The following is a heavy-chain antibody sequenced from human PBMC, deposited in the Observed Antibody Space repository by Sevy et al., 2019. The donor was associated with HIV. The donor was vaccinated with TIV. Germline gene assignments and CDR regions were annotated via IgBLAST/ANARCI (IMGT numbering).Heavy chain of an antibody. CDR1: GFIFNTYA. V-gene: IGHV3-48*02. Sequence: GGSLRLSCAASGFIFNTYAMNWVRQAPGKGLEWVSYISSNSNTIYYADSVKGRFTISRDNAKNALYLQMNSLRDEDTAVYYCARYCSSTTFYLYIDVWGKGTTVTVSS. D-gene: IGHD2-2*01. CDR3: ARYCSSTTFYLYIDV. CDR2: ISSNSNTI. J-gene: IGHJ6*03.